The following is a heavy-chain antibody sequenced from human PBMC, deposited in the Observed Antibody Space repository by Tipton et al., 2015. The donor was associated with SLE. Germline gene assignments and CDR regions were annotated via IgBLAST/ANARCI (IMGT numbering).Heavy chain of an antibody. J-gene: IGHJ6*03. CDR3: ARGPRKLVPGSYYYYMDV. D-gene: IGHD6-6*01. CDR2: IYTSGAT. CDR1: GASINSGTYY. V-gene: IGHV4-61*02. Sequence: TLSLTCTVSGASINSGTYYWNWIRHPAGKGLEWIGRIYTSGATNYNPSLKSRVTISLDTSKKQFSLKLNSVSAADTAVYYCARGPRKLVPGSYYYYMDVWGKGTTVTVSS.